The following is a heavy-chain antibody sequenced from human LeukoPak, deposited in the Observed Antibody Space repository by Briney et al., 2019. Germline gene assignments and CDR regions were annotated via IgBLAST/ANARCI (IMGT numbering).Heavy chain of an antibody. D-gene: IGHD1-26*01. CDR1: GGSISSYY. CDR2: IYSSGST. Sequence: SGTLSLTCTVSGGSISSYYWNWIRQPPGKGLEWIGYIYSSGSTNYNPSLKSRVAISVDTSKNQFSLKLSSVTAADTAVYYCARNQRGLYSGSYEFWYFDLWGRGTLVTVSS. V-gene: IGHV4-59*12. CDR3: ARNQRGLYSGSYEFWYFDL. J-gene: IGHJ2*01.